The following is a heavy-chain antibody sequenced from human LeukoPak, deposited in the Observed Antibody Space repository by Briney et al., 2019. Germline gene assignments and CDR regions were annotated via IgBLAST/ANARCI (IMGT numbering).Heavy chain of an antibody. CDR1: GYSFTSYW. CDR2: IYPGDSDT. D-gene: IGHD5-18*01. Sequence: ESLKISCKGSGYSFTSYWIGWVRQMPGEGLEWMGIIYPGDSDTRYSPSFQGQVTISADKSISTAYLQWSSLKASDTAMYYCARARIAMVTAFDIWGQGTMVTVSS. J-gene: IGHJ3*02. CDR3: ARARIAMVTAFDI. V-gene: IGHV5-51*01.